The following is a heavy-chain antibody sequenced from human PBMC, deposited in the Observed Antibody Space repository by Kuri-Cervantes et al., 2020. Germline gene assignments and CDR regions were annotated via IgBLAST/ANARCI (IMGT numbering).Heavy chain of an antibody. CDR3: VRGGTRRIVGTTRAFDI. CDR2: INHSGRT. Sequence: SQTLSLTCAVSGGSFRGYYWSWIRQPPGKGLEWIGEINHSGRTKCNPSLKSRVNISIDTSKRQFSLKLSSVTAADTAVYYCVRGGTRRIVGTTRAFDIWGQGTMVTVSS. D-gene: IGHD1-26*01. J-gene: IGHJ3*02. V-gene: IGHV4-34*01. CDR1: GGSFRGYY.